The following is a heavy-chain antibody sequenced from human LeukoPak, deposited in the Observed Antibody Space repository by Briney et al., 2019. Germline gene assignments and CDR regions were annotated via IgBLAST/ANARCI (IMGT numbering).Heavy chain of an antibody. CDR2: INLNCGGT. CDR1: GSTFTGYY. D-gene: IGHD6-25*01. V-gene: IGHV1-2*02. CDR3: ARRPPSTRSGFGY. Sequence: GASVTVSFTSSGSTFTGYYMHWVRQAAGPWHERVGWINLNCGGTNYEQNFQGRGTMTRDTSITNDYMELSRLRSDDTAVYYCARRPPSTRSGFGYWGQGTLVTVSP. J-gene: IGHJ4*02.